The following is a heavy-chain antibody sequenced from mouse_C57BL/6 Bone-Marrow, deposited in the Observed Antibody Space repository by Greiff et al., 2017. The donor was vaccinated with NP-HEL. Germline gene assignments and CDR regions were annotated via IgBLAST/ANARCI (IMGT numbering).Heavy chain of an antibody. CDR1: GYTFTSYG. J-gene: IGHJ1*03. Sequence: VQLQQSGAELARPGASVKLSCKASGYTFTSYGISWVKQRTGQGLEWIGESYPRSGNTYYNEKFKGKATLTADKSSSTAYMELRSLTSEDSAVYFCARDYYGSSYYWYFDVWGTGTTVTVSS. CDR3: ARDYYGSSYYWYFDV. D-gene: IGHD1-1*01. V-gene: IGHV1-81*01. CDR2: SYPRSGNT.